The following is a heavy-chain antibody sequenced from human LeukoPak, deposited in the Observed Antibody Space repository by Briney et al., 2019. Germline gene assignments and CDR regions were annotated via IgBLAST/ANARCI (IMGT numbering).Heavy chain of an antibody. V-gene: IGHV4-59*01. CDR1: GGSISSYY. D-gene: IGHD3-9*01. CDR3: ASVTTDYYSYFDY. J-gene: IGHJ4*02. CDR2: ISYSGST. Sequence: SETLSLTCTVSGGSISSYYWSWIRQPPGKGLEYIGHISYSGSTNYNPSLKSRVTISIDRSKNQFSLKLSSVTAADTAVYYCASVTTDYYSYFDYWGQGTQVTVSS.